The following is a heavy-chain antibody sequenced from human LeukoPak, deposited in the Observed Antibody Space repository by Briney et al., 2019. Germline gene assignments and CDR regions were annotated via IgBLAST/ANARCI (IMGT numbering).Heavy chain of an antibody. Sequence: GGSLRLSCAASGFTFSSYGMHWVRQAPGKGLEWVAFIRYDGSNKYYADSVKGRFTISRDNSKNTLYLQMNSLRAEDTAVYYCATGRVSHYYDSSGYQNWFDPWGQGTLVTVSS. CDR2: IRYDGSNK. CDR1: GFTFSSYG. V-gene: IGHV3-30*02. CDR3: ATGRVSHYYDSSGYQNWFDP. J-gene: IGHJ5*02. D-gene: IGHD3-22*01.